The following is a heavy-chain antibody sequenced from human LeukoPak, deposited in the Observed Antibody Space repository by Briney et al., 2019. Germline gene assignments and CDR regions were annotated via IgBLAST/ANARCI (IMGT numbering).Heavy chain of an antibody. J-gene: IGHJ4*02. CDR1: GFTFSSYW. V-gene: IGHV3-74*03. Sequence: QPGGSLRLSCAASGFTFSSYWMHWVRQAPGKGLVWVSRIKSDGSSITYADSVRGRFTISRDNAKKTLYLQMNSLRAEDTAVYYCARAPFGTESLWGQGTLVTVYS. CDR3: ARAPFGTESL. D-gene: IGHD3-10*01. CDR2: IKSDGSSI.